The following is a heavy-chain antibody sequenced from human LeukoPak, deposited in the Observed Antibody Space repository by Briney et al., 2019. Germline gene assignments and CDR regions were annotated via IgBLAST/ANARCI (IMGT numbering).Heavy chain of an antibody. CDR1: GYTFPSYA. D-gene: IGHD3-3*01. CDR2: TSAYNGHT. Sequence: ASVKVSCKASGYTFPSYAITWVRQAPGQGLEWMGWTSAYNGHTSYAQMFQGRVSMTTDTATNTAYMELRSLRSDDTAVYYCARGARFLEWSYDYYYYGMDVWGQGTTVTVSS. V-gene: IGHV1-18*01. J-gene: IGHJ6*02. CDR3: ARGARFLEWSYDYYYYGMDV.